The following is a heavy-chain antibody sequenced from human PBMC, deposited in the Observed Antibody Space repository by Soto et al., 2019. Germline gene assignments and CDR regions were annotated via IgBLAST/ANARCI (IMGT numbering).Heavy chain of an antibody. CDR2: VYWDDSK. CDR3: AHCRGGVASF. V-gene: IGHV2-5*02. Sequence: QITLNASGPTLVKPTQTLTLTCTFSGFSLSTRDVGVGWIRPPPGEALEWLGVVYWDDSKTYSPSLESRLTITKDTSKNQLVLRMTKMDHVDTTTYYCAHCRGGVASFWGKGTLVTVSS. CDR1: GFSLSTRDVG. D-gene: IGHD2-15*01. J-gene: IGHJ4*02.